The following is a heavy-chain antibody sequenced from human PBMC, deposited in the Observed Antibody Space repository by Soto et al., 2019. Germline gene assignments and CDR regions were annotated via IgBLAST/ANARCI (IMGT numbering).Heavy chain of an antibody. CDR1: GGTFSSYA. V-gene: IGHV1-69*05. CDR2: IIPIFCTA. D-gene: IGHD3-22*01. CDR3: ARDRGPSSGYYPYWFDP. J-gene: IGHJ5*02. Sequence: QVQLVQSGAEVKKPGSSVKVSCKASGGTFSSYAITWVRQAPGQGLEWMGGIIPIFCTANYAQKFQARVTIATAESTSTAYMELSSLRSEDTAVYYCARDRGPSSGYYPYWFDPWGQGALVTVSS.